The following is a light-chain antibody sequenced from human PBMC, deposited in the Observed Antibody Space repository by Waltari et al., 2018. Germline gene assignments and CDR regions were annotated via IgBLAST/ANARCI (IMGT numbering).Light chain of an antibody. J-gene: IGKJ2*01. CDR3: QQYYDTPYT. V-gene: IGKV4-1*01. Sequence: DIVMTQSPDSLTVSLGERATINCQSRRSVLYNPNNKNYLAWYQQKPGQPPKLLIYWASTRESGVPDRFSGSGSGTDFTLTISTLQAEDVAVYYCQQYYDTPYTFGQGTKLEIK. CDR1: RSVLYNPNNKNY. CDR2: WAS.